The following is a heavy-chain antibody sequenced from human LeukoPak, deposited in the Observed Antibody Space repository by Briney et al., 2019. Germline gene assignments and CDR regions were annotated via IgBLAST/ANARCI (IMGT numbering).Heavy chain of an antibody. V-gene: IGHV4-4*07. CDR3: AKEGMIRGVIDY. J-gene: IGHJ4*02. CDR1: SGSISSYY. D-gene: IGHD3-10*01. CDR2: IYTSGSA. Sequence: PSETLSLTCTVSSGSISSYYWSWIRQPAGKGLEWIGHIYTSGSANYNPSLKSRVTMSLDTSKNQFSLKLNSVTAADSAVYYCAKEGMIRGVIDYWGQGALVTVSS.